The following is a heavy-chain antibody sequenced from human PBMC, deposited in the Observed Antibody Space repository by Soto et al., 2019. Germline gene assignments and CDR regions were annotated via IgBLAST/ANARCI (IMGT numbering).Heavy chain of an antibody. CDR3: ARMLAVNYYYYYVDV. Sequence: QVTLKESGPVLVNPTETLTLTCTVSGFSLRNARMGVSWIRQPPGKALEWLAHILSSDEKSYNTTLKGRLTLSQDTSKSQVVLTMTNMDPVDTATYFCARMLAVNYYYYYVDVWGEGTKVTVSS. CDR1: GFSLRNARMG. CDR2: ILSSDEK. V-gene: IGHV2-26*01. J-gene: IGHJ6*03. D-gene: IGHD3-22*01.